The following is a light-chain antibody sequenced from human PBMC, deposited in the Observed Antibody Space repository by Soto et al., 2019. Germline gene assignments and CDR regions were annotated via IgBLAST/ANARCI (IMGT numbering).Light chain of an antibody. J-gene: IGLJ3*02. CDR2: EVT. Sequence: QSAPVQPASVSGSPGQSITISCTGTNSDVGLFSLVSWYQQFPGKAPELILYEVTKRPSGISHRFSGSKSANTASPTISGLQADDEADYYCCSYAGSRTWVFGGGTQLTVL. CDR1: NSDVGLFSL. V-gene: IGLV2-23*02. CDR3: CSYAGSRTWV.